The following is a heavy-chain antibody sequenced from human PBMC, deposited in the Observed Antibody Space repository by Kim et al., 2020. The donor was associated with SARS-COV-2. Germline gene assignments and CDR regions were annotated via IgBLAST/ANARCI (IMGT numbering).Heavy chain of an antibody. Sequence: ASVKVSCKASGYTFTGYYMHWVRQAPGQGLEWMGRINPNSGGTNYAQKFQGRVTMTRDTSISTAYMELSRLRSDDTAVYYCARDVAVAGHNWFDPWGQGTLVTVSS. CDR1: GYTFTGYY. CDR3: ARDVAVAGHNWFDP. CDR2: INPNSGGT. D-gene: IGHD6-19*01. J-gene: IGHJ5*02. V-gene: IGHV1-2*06.